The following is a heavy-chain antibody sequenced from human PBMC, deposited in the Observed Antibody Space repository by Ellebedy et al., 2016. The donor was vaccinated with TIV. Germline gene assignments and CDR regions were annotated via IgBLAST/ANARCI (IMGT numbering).Heavy chain of an antibody. CDR1: GFSFSTYT. CDR3: GRSGSGSYTEDFDS. V-gene: IGHV3-30-3*01. CDR2: ISYDGNNK. J-gene: IGHJ4*02. D-gene: IGHD3-22*01. Sequence: GESLKISCAASGFSFSTYTMHWLRQAPGQGLEWVAAISYDGNNKFNADSVKGRFTISRDNSKNTLYLQMDGLRAEDTARYYCGRSGSGSYTEDFDSWGQGTLVTVSS.